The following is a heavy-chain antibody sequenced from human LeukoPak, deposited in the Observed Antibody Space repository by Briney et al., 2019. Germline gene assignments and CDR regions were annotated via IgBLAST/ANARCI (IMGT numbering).Heavy chain of an antibody. V-gene: IGHV3-48*01. CDR1: GFTFSSYS. J-gene: IGHJ4*02. CDR3: ARDKGSF. CDR2: ISSSSSTI. Sequence: TGGSLRLSCAASGFTFSSYSMNWVRQAPGKGLEWASYISSSSSTIYYADSVKGRFTISRDNAKNSLYLQMNSLRAEDTAVYYCARDKGSFWGQGTLVTVSS.